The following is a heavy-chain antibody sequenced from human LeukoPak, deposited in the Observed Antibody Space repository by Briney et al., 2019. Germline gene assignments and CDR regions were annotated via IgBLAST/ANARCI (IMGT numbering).Heavy chain of an antibody. Sequence: PGGSLRLSCAASGFTFSSYSMNWVRQAPGKGLEWVSYISSSSSTIYYADSVKGRFTISRDNSKNTLYLQMNSLRAEDTAVYYCAKDGVLVLLWFGEFPRSFDYWGQGTLVTVSS. CDR1: GFTFSSYS. V-gene: IGHV3-48*01. CDR3: AKDGVLVLLWFGEFPRSFDY. J-gene: IGHJ4*02. CDR2: ISSSSSTI. D-gene: IGHD3-10*01.